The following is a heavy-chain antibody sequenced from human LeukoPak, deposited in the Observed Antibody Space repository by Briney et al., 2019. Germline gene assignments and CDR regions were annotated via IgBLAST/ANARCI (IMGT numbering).Heavy chain of an antibody. J-gene: IGHJ4*02. D-gene: IGHD7-27*01. CDR3: ARNNWGIDY. V-gene: IGHV3-74*01. Sequence: GGSLRLSCAASGFTFSSYGMHWVRQAPGKGLEWVARITDDGSRPGYADSVKGRFTISRDNARNTLYLQMTNLRVEDTAVYYCARNNWGIDYWGQGALVTVPS. CDR2: ITDDGSRP. CDR1: GFTFSSYG.